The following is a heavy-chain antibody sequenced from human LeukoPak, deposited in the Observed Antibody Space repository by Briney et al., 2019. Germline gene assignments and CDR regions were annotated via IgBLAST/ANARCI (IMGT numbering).Heavy chain of an antibody. J-gene: IGHJ4*02. CDR3: AREAPESETIPMTGTNYFDY. CDR2: IILILRIS. Sequence: SVKLSCKAAGGTVTNYTINRVRQVPGQGGEGRGGIILILRISIFPRKFHHRLTIAADKPPSTAYIVVTSLPSEDTAVYYCAREAPESETIPMTGTNYFDYWGQGPLVTVSS. V-gene: IGHV1-69*10. CDR1: GGTVTNYT. D-gene: IGHD1-1*01.